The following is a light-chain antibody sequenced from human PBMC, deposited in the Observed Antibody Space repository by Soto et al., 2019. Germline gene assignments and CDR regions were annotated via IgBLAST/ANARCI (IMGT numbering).Light chain of an antibody. CDR3: QQYNNWPRT. V-gene: IGKV3-11*01. CDR1: QSVSIY. J-gene: IGKJ2*01. Sequence: EIVLTQSPATLSLSPGERATLSCRASQSVSIYLAWYQQRPGQAPRLLIYNASNRATGIPARFSGSGSGTDFTLTISSLEPEDFAVYYCQQYNNWPRTFGQGTKLEIK. CDR2: NAS.